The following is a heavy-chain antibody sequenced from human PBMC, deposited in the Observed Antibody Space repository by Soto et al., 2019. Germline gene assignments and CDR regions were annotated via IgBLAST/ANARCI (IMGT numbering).Heavy chain of an antibody. V-gene: IGHV3-23*01. CDR3: AKHPHQVGGWYRYFDY. Sequence: GGSLRLSCAASGFTFSSYAMSWVRQAPGKGLEWVSAISGSGGSTYYADSVKGRFTISRDNSKNTLYLQMNSLRAEDTAVYYCAKHPHQVGGWYRYFDYWGQGTLVTVSS. D-gene: IGHD6-19*01. CDR1: GFTFSSYA. J-gene: IGHJ4*02. CDR2: ISGSGGST.